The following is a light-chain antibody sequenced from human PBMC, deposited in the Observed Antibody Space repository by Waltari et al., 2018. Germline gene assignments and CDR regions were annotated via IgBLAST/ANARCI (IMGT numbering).Light chain of an antibody. Sequence: QLVLTQSPSAYASLGASVRLTCTLSSGHSSKIIAWLQQQPGKGPRYLMKVNSDGSHRKGDDIPDRFSGSSSGAERYLTISSLQSEDEADYYCETGGHGTWVFGGGTKLTVL. CDR1: SGHSSKI. CDR2: VNSDGSH. CDR3: ETGGHGTWV. V-gene: IGLV4-69*01. J-gene: IGLJ3*02.